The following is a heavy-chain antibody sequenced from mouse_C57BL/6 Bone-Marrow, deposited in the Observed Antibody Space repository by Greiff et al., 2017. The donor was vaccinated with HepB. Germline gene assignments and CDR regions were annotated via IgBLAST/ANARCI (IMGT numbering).Heavy chain of an antibody. J-gene: IGHJ4*01. CDR3: ARSRNFITTYYAMDY. V-gene: IGHV1-26*01. CDR2: INPNNGGT. CDR1: GYTFTDYY. D-gene: IGHD1-1*01. Sequence: EVQLQQSGPELVKPGASVKISCKASGYTFTDYYMNWVKQSHGKSLEWIGDINPNNGGTSYNQKFKGKATLTVDKSSSTAYMELRSLTSEDSAVYYCARSRNFITTYYAMDYWGQGTSVTVSS.